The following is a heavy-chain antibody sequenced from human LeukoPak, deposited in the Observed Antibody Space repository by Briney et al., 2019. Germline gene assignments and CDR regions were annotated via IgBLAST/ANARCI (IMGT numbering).Heavy chain of an antibody. CDR1: GGSISGYY. CDR3: ARGVREKNRGFLLYYYYYYMDV. Sequence: PSETLSLTCTVSGGSISGYYWSWIRQPPGKGLEWSGYIYYSGSTNYNPSLKSRVTISVDTSKNQFSLNLSSVTAADTAVYYCARGVREKNRGFLLYYYYYYMDVWGKGTTVAISS. V-gene: IGHV4-59*01. D-gene: IGHD3-10*01. J-gene: IGHJ6*03. CDR2: IYYSGST.